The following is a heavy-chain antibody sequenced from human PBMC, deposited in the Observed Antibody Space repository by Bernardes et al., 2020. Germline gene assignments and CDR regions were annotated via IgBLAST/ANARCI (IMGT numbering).Heavy chain of an antibody. Sequence: GGSLRLSCAASGFTFSSYSMNWVRQAPGKGLEWVSYISSSSSTIYYADSVKGRFTISRDNAKNSLYLQMNSLRAEDTAVYYCARVRTVTRWDYYYYMDVWGKGTTVTVSS. J-gene: IGHJ6*03. CDR1: GFTFSSYS. D-gene: IGHD4-17*01. V-gene: IGHV3-48*01. CDR3: ARVRTVTRWDYYYYMDV. CDR2: ISSSSSTI.